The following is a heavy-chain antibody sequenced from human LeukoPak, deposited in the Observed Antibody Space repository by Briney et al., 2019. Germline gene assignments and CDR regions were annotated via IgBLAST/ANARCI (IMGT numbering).Heavy chain of an antibody. CDR3: ARAATPYYDSSGYPKPYDY. Sequence: GGSLRLSCAASGFTFSSYSMNWVRQAPGKGLEWVSSIGSSSSYIYYADSVKGRFTISRDNAKNSLYLQMNSLRAEDTAVYYCARAATPYYDSSGYPKPYDYWGQGTLVTVSS. J-gene: IGHJ4*02. CDR2: IGSSSSYI. D-gene: IGHD3-22*01. V-gene: IGHV3-21*01. CDR1: GFTFSSYS.